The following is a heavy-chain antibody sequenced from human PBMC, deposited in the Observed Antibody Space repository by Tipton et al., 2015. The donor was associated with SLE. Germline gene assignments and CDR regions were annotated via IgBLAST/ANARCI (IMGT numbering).Heavy chain of an antibody. D-gene: IGHD2-21*02. CDR2: MYYSGYT. CDR1: GDSISSSTYY. J-gene: IGHJ3*01. CDR3: ARAPYCGADCHPDGFDV. Sequence: TLSLTCIVSGDSISSSTYYWGWIRQPPGKGLEWIGHMYYSGYTYYNPSLESRVTISVDTSKNHLSLKLSSVTAADTAVYYCARAPYCGADCHPDGFDVWGQGTMVTVSS. V-gene: IGHV4-39*07.